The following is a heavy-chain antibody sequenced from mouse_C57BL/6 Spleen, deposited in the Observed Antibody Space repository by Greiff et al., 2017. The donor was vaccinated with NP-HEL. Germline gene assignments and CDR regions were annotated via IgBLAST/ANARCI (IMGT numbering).Heavy chain of an antibody. CDR2: INPNNGGT. CDR1: GYTFTDYY. D-gene: IGHD4-1*01. Sequence: EVQLQQSGPELVKPGASVKISCKASGYTFTDYYMNWVKQSHGKSLEWIGDINPNNGGTSYNQKFKGKATLTVDKSSSTAYMELRSLTSEDSAVYYCARKRDNWAWFAYWGQGTLVTVSA. J-gene: IGHJ3*01. V-gene: IGHV1-26*01. CDR3: ARKRDNWAWFAY.